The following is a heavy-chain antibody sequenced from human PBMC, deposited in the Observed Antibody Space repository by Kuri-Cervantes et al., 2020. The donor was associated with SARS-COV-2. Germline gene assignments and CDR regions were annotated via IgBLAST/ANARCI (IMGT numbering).Heavy chain of an antibody. V-gene: IGHV3-21*01. CDR2: ISSSSSYI. D-gene: IGHD1-26*01. CDR3: AREGSRDSGSYVDY. J-gene: IGHJ4*02. CDR1: GFTFSSYS. Sequence: GESLKISCAASGFTFSSYSMNWVRQAPGKGLEWVSSISSSSSYIYYADSVKGRFTISRDNAKNSLYLQMNSLRAEDTAVYYCAREGSRDSGSYVDYWGQGTLVTVSS.